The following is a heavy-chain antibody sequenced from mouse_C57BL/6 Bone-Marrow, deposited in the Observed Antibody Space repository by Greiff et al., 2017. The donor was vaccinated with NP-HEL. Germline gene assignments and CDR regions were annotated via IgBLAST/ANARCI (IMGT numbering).Heavy chain of an antibody. J-gene: IGHJ4*01. D-gene: IGHD2-4*01. CDR3: ARWGLRRGYAMDY. CDR1: GYTFTDHT. V-gene: IGHV1-78*01. Sequence: VQLQQSDAELVKPGASVKISCKVSGYTFTDHTIHWMKQRPEQGLEWIGYIYPRDGSNKYNEKFKGKATLTADKSSSTAYMQLNSLTSEDSAVYFCARWGLRRGYAMDYWGQGTSVTVSS. CDR2: IYPRDGSN.